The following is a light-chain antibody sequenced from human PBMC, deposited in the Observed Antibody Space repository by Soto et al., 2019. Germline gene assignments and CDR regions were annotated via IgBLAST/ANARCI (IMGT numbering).Light chain of an antibody. CDR1: QSVSSGY. CDR2: GAS. V-gene: IGKV3-20*01. Sequence: EIVLTQSPGTLSLSPGEGATLSCRASQSVSSGYLAWYQQKPGQAPRLLIYGASSRVTGIPDRFSGSGSGTDFTLTISRLEPEDFAVYYCQQYGNSPRFGQGTKVEIK. J-gene: IGKJ1*01. CDR3: QQYGNSPR.